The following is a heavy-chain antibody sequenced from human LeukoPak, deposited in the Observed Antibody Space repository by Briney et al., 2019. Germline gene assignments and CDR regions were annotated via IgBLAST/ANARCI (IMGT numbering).Heavy chain of an antibody. D-gene: IGHD3-10*01. J-gene: IGHJ4*02. CDR3: AKDRRAGSYDY. CDR1: GFTFSRNG. V-gene: IGHV3-23*01. CDR2: ISGSGGST. Sequence: GGSLRLSCAASGFTFSRNGMTWVRQAPGKGLEWVSAISGSGGSTYYADSVKGRFTIFRDNSKNTLYLQMNSLRAEDTAVYYCAKDRRAGSYDYWGQGTLVTVSS.